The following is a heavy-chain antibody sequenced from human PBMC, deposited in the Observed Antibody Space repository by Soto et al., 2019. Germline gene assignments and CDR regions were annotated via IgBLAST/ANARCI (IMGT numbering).Heavy chain of an antibody. CDR1: GGSFSGYY. J-gene: IGHJ6*02. Sequence: QVQLQQWGAGLLKPSETLSLTCAVYGGSFSGYYWSWIRQSPGRGLEWIGEINHSGSTNNNPSLKSRLTISVDTSKNQFSLKLSSVTAADTAVYYCARDLRERGARVVTPIDYYYGLDVWGQGTTVTVFS. D-gene: IGHD2-21*02. CDR2: INHSGST. V-gene: IGHV4-34*01. CDR3: ARDLRERGARVVTPIDYYYGLDV.